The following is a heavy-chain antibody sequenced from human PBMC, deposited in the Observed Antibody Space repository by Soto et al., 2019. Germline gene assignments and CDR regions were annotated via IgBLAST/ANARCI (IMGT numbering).Heavy chain of an antibody. CDR1: GGSISGSY. D-gene: IGHD2-8*02. Sequence: PSETLSLTCSVSGGSISGSYWSWIRQSPGKGLEWLGYVYYTGSTNYSPSLRSRVSISVDTSKNEFSLRLSSVTAADTAVYFWARSVSVSGAHFDYWGQGTQVTVAS. CDR2: VYYTGST. V-gene: IGHV4-59*01. CDR3: ARSVSVSGAHFDY. J-gene: IGHJ4*02.